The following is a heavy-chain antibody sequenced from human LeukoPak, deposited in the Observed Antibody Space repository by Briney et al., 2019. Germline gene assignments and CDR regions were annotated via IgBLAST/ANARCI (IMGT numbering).Heavy chain of an antibody. J-gene: IGHJ4*02. CDR2: ITSDSAYI. V-gene: IGHV3-21*01. CDR3: ARAGTIVVPDY. CDR1: GFSFSTYA. Sequence: GGSLRLSCAASGFSFSTYAMNWVRQAPGEGLKWVSCITSDSAYIYYADSVKGRFTISRDNAKNSLYLQMNSLRAEDTAVYYCARAGTIVVPDYWGQGTLVTVSS. D-gene: IGHD2-15*01.